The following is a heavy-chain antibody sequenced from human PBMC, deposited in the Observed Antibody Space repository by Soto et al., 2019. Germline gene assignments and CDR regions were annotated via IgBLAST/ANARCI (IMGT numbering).Heavy chain of an antibody. CDR1: GFTFGTYG. J-gene: IGHJ6*02. D-gene: IGHD3-3*01. V-gene: IGHV3-48*02. Sequence: LRLSCAGSGFTFGTYGMNWVRQAAGKGLEWIAYISYDSDTIQYADSVKGRFTISRDNAKNSLYLQMNSLRDEDTAVYYCARLYYDYVWGQGTTVTVSS. CDR2: ISYDSDTI. CDR3: ARLYYDYV.